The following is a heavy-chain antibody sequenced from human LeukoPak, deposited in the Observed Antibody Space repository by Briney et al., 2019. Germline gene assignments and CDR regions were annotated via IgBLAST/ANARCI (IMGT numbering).Heavy chain of an antibody. CDR2: INPHTGVT. CDR3: ARDTVAWDFDF. D-gene: IGHD4-23*01. V-gene: IGHV1-2*07. CDR1: GYTFTDYY. Sequence: ASVKVSCKASGYTFTDYYLHWVRRAPGQGFECMGWINPHTGVTDYAHKFQGRVTMTRDMSISTAYMELSSLKSDDTAVYYCARDTVAWDFDFWGQGTLVTVSS. J-gene: IGHJ4*02.